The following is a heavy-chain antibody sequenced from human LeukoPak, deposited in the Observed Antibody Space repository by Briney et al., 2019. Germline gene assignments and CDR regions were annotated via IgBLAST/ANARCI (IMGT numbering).Heavy chain of an antibody. CDR3: ATLYNWNDIDY. Sequence: SGGSLRLSCAASGFIFSNYWMSWVRQAPGKGLEWIGSIYYSGSTYYNPSLKSRVTISVDTSKNQFSLKLSSVTAADTAVYYCATLYNWNDIDYWGQGTLVTVSS. CDR1: GFIFSNYW. J-gene: IGHJ4*02. V-gene: IGHV4-39*01. D-gene: IGHD1-20*01. CDR2: IYYSGST.